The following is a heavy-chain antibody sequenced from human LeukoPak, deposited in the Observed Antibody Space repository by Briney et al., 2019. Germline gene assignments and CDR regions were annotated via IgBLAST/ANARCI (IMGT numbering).Heavy chain of an antibody. CDR1: GFTSSSYS. CDR3: ARDMVRGVTSYYGMDV. D-gene: IGHD3-10*01. Sequence: GGSLRLSCAASGFTSSSYSMNWVRQAPAKGLEWVSSISSSSSYIYYADSVKGRFTISRDNAKNSLYLQMNSLRAEDTAVYYCARDMVRGVTSYYGMDVWGQGTTVTVSS. CDR2: ISSSSSYI. V-gene: IGHV3-21*01. J-gene: IGHJ6*02.